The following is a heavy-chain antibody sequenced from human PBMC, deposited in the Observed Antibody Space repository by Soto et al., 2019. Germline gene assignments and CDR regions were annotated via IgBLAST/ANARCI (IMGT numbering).Heavy chain of an antibody. CDR2: ISGSGGST. J-gene: IGHJ6*03. V-gene: IGHV3-23*01. Sequence: GGSLRLSCAASGFTFSSYAMSWVRQAPGKGLEWVSAISGSGGSTYYADSVKGRFTISRDNSKNTLYLQMNSLRAEDTAVYYCAKDRPAATINFVPLNYMDVWGKGTTVTVSS. CDR1: GFTFSSYA. CDR3: AKDRPAATINFVPLNYMDV. D-gene: IGHD5-12*01.